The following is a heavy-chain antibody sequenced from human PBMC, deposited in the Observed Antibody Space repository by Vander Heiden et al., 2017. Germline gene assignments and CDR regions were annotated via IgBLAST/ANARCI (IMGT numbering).Heavy chain of an antibody. CDR3: TRGSTTSVY. CDR1: GFSFGSDG. CDR2: ISQDGITT. J-gene: IGHJ4*01. V-gene: IGHV3-74*01. D-gene: IGHD1-26*01. Sequence: EVQLLESGAGLVQPGASLRVSCAASGFSFGSDGMSWVRQAQGKGLEGVSRISQDGITTNYADSVKGRFTISRDNAKNTMYLQMNRLRVEDTALYYCTRGSTTSVYWGHGTLVTVSS.